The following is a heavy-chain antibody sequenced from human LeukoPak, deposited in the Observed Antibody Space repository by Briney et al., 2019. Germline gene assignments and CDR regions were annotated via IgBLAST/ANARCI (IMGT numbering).Heavy chain of an antibody. CDR3: ARDRSSNEYYFDY. CDR1: GFTFSCYA. CDR2: ISYDGSNK. V-gene: IGHV3-30-3*01. Sequence: GGSLRLSCAASGFTFSCYAMHWVRQAPGKGLEWVAVISYDGSNKYYADSVKGRFTISRDNSKNTLYLQMNSLRAEDTAVYYCARDRSSNEYYFDYWGQGTLVTVSS. J-gene: IGHJ4*02. D-gene: IGHD2-2*01.